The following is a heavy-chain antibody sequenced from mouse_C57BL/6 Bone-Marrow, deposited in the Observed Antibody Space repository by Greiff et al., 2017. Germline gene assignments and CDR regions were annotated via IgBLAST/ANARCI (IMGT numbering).Heavy chain of an antibody. CDR3: ARRLLLAY. V-gene: IGHV5-17*01. Sequence: EVKLMESGGGLVKPGGSLKLSCAASGFTFSDYGMHWVRQAPEKGLEWVAYISSGSSTIYYADTVKGRFTITRDTAKNTLFLQMTSLRSEDTAMYYCARRLLLAYWGQGTLVTVSA. D-gene: IGHD2-10*01. CDR2: ISSGSSTI. J-gene: IGHJ3*01. CDR1: GFTFSDYG.